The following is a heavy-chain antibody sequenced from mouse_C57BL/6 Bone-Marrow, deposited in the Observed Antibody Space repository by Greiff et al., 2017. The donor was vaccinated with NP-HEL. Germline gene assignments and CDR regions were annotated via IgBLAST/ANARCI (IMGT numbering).Heavy chain of an antibody. D-gene: IGHD1-1*01. V-gene: IGHV1-39*01. Sequence: VQLKESGPELVKPGASVKISCKASGYSFTDYNMNWVKQSNGKSLEWIGVINPNYGTTSYNPKFKGKATLTVDQSSSTAYMQLNSLTSEDSAVYYCARSITTVVDWYFDVWGTGTTVTVSS. CDR2: INPNYGTT. J-gene: IGHJ1*03. CDR3: ARSITTVVDWYFDV. CDR1: GYSFTDYN.